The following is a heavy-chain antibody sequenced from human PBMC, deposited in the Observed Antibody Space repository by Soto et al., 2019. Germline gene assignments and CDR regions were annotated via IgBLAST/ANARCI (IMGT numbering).Heavy chain of an antibody. CDR1: GYSFTNYR. V-gene: IGHV5-51*01. Sequence: PGESLKISCKGSGYSFTNYRIGCVRQMPGKGLEWMGIIYPGESDTRYSPSFQGQVTISADKSISTAYLQWSSLRASDTAMYYCARHGSYGGWFYWGQGTMVTVSS. D-gene: IGHD6-19*01. CDR2: IYPGESDT. CDR3: ARHGSYGGWFY. J-gene: IGHJ4*02.